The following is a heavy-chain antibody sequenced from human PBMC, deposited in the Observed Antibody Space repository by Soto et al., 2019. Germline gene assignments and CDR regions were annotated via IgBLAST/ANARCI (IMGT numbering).Heavy chain of an antibody. CDR3: ARDLSEYYDFGSGSNWFDP. J-gene: IGHJ5*02. CDR2: IYYSGST. CDR1: GGSISSHY. D-gene: IGHD3-3*01. V-gene: IGHV4-59*11. Sequence: SETLSLTCTVSGGSISSHYWSWIRQPPGQGLEWIGYIYYSGSTNYNPSLKSRVTISVDTSKNQFSLKLSSVTAADTAVYYCARDLSEYYDFGSGSNWFDPWGQGTLVTVSS.